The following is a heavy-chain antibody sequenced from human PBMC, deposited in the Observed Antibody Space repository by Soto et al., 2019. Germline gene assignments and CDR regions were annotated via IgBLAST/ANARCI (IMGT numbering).Heavy chain of an antibody. CDR2: IYYSGST. Sequence: PSETLSLTCTVSGGSTSSYYWSWIRQPPGKGLEWIGYIYYSGSTNYNPSLKSRVTISVDTSKNQFSLKLSSVTAADTAVYYCARDVGGFWSGYYNWFDPWGQGTLVTVS. J-gene: IGHJ5*02. D-gene: IGHD3-3*01. V-gene: IGHV4-59*01. CDR1: GGSTSSYY. CDR3: ARDVGGFWSGYYNWFDP.